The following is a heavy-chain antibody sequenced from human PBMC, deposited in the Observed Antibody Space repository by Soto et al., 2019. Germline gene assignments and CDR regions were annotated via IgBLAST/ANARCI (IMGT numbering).Heavy chain of an antibody. CDR3: AKARHYERDY. V-gene: IGHV3-23*01. CDR1: GFTFTSYA. J-gene: IGHJ4*02. D-gene: IGHD4-17*01. Sequence: EVQLLESGGGLVQPGGSLRLSCAASGFTFTSYAMTWVRQAPGKGLEWVSAITGSGGSTYYADSVKGRFTISRDNSKNTLYVQMHSLRAEDRAVYYCAKARHYERDYWGQVTLVTVSS. CDR2: ITGSGGST.